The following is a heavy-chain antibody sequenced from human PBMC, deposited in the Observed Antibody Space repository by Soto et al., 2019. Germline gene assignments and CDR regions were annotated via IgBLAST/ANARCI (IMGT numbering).Heavy chain of an antibody. V-gene: IGHV2-5*02. J-gene: IGHJ4*02. CDR1: GFSLSTSGVG. Sequence: QITLKESGPTLVRPTQTLTLTCAFSGFSLSTSGVGVGWIRQPPGKALEWLAVIYWDDSKHYSPSLRSRLTLTKDTSKNQMVLTMTNMDPMDTGTYYCAHKGPEDWPLDYWGQGTLVTVSS. CDR3: AHKGPEDWPLDY. D-gene: IGHD3-9*01. CDR2: IYWDDSK.